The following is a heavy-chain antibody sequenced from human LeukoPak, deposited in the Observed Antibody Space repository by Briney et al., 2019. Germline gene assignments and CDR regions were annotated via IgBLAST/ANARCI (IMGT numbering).Heavy chain of an antibody. CDR3: ARVRGRSWHFDVFDI. V-gene: IGHV3-64*01. CDR2: ISSNGGST. D-gene: IGHD6-13*01. J-gene: IGHJ3*02. Sequence: GGSLRLSCAASGFTFSSYAMHWVRQAPGKGLEYVSAISSNGGSTYYANSVEGRFTISRDNSKNTLYHQMGSLRAEDMAVYYCARVRGRSWHFDVFDIWGKGTMVTVSS. CDR1: GFTFSSYA.